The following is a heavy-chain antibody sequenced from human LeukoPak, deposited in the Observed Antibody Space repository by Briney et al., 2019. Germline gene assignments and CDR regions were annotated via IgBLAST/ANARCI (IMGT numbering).Heavy chain of an antibody. D-gene: IGHD5-18*01. Sequence: PSETLSLTCAVSGASISGSGYYLGWIRQPPGKGLEWIGNIYYTGSTYYNASLQSRVTISIDTSKNQFSLRLNSVTAADTAMYYCARGVQLWLWGKFYYYYMDVWGKGTTVTISS. CDR3: ARGVQLWLWGKFYYYYMDV. V-gene: IGHV4-39*01. J-gene: IGHJ6*03. CDR2: IYYTGST. CDR1: GASISGSGYY.